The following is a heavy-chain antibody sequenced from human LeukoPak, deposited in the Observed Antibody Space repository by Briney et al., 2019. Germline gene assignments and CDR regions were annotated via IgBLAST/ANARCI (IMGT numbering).Heavy chain of an antibody. CDR3: ARDYYDYVWGSYRPSQYFQH. Sequence: PSETLSLTCTVSGGSISSYYWSWIRQPAGKGLEWIGRIYTSGSTNYNPSLKSRVTMSVDTSKNQFSLKLSSVTAADTAVYYCARDYYDYVWGSYRPSQYFQHWGQGTLVTVSS. J-gene: IGHJ1*01. CDR2: IYTSGST. D-gene: IGHD3-16*02. V-gene: IGHV4-4*07. CDR1: GGSISSYY.